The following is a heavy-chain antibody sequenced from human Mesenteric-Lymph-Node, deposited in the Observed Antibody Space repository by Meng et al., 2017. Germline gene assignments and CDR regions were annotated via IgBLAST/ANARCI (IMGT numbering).Heavy chain of an antibody. D-gene: IGHD4-11*01. CDR3: AREASKATRRYYYYGMDV. J-gene: IGHJ6*02. V-gene: IGHV1-8*03. CDR1: GYTFTSYD. Sequence: ASVKVSCKASGYTFTSYDINWVRQATGQGLEWMGWMNPNSGNTGYAQKFQGRVTITRNTSISTAYMELSSLRSEDTAVYYCAREASKATRRYYYYGMDVWGQGTTVTVSS. CDR2: MNPNSGNT.